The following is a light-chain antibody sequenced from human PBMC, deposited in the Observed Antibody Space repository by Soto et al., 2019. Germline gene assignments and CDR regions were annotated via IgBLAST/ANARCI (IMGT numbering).Light chain of an antibody. CDR1: QNIGSF. V-gene: IGKV1-39*01. Sequence: DIQMTQSPSSLSASVGDRVTITCRASQNIGSFLNWYQQRPGKAPRLLIYAASRLQSGVASRFSGSGSGTDFALTISSLQPEDFATYYCQQSHNDPGFGPGTKVDIK. CDR3: QQSHNDPG. J-gene: IGKJ3*01. CDR2: AAS.